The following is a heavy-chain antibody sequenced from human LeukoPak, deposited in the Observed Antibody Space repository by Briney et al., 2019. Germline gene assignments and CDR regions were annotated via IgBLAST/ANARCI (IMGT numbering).Heavy chain of an antibody. CDR3: ARGSRLGFQDYYYYYGMDV. J-gene: IGHJ6*02. CDR2: IHSSSSYI. V-gene: IGHV3-21*01. Sequence: GESLRLSWAASGFTFSSYSMNWVRQAPGKGLEWVSSIHSSSSYIYYADSVKGRFTISRDNAKNSLYLQMNSLRAEDTAVYYCARGSRLGFQDYYYYYGMDVWGQGTTVTVSS. CDR1: GFTFSSYS. D-gene: IGHD3-16*01.